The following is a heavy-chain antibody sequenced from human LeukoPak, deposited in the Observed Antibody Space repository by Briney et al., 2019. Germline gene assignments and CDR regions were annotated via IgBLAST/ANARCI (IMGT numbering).Heavy chain of an antibody. CDR1: GGSISSYY. Sequence: SETLSLTCTVSGGSISSYYWSWIRQHPGKGLEWIGYIYYSGSTNYNPSLKSRVTISVDTSKNQFSLKLSSVTAADTAVYYCARGGSYYPFDYWGQGTLVTVSS. CDR2: IYYSGST. J-gene: IGHJ4*02. CDR3: ARGGSYYPFDY. D-gene: IGHD3-10*01. V-gene: IGHV4-59*01.